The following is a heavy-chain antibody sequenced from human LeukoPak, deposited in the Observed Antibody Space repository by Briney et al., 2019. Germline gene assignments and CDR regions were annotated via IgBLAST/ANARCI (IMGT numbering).Heavy chain of an antibody. Sequence: SVKVSCKASGGTFSSYAISWVRQAPGQGLGWMGRIIPIFGIANYAQKFQGRVTITADKSTSTAYMELSSLRSEDTAVYYCARVQVEGGYQRSIAAAGEGWFDPWGQGTLVTVSS. V-gene: IGHV1-69*04. CDR1: GGTFSSYA. CDR3: ARVQVEGGYQRSIAAAGEGWFDP. CDR2: IIPIFGIA. D-gene: IGHD6-13*01. J-gene: IGHJ5*02.